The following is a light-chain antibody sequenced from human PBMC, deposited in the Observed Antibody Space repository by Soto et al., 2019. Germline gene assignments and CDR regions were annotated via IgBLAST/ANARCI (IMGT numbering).Light chain of an antibody. CDR3: QHYTNSPPLYT. V-gene: IGKV3-20*01. Sequence: EIVLTQSPGTLSLSPGDRATLSCRASQSVTSKYVVWYQQKPGQAPRLLIYGASSRATGVPDRFSGRGSGTDFTLTISRLEPEDFAVYYCQHYTNSPPLYTFGQGTQLEIK. CDR2: GAS. CDR1: QSVTSKY. J-gene: IGKJ2*01.